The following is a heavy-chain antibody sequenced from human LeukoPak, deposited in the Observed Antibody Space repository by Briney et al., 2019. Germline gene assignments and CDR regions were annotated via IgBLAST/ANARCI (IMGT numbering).Heavy chain of an antibody. D-gene: IGHD2-2*02. V-gene: IGHV3-23*01. CDR3: AKDWYCSSTSCYRSDSYYYYGMDV. Sequence: PGGSLRLSCAASGFTFSSYATSWVRQAAGKGLEWVSAISGSGGSTYYADSVKGRFTISRDNSKNTLYLQMSSLRAEDTAVYYCAKDWYCSSTSCYRSDSYYYYGMDVWGQGTTVTVSS. CDR2: ISGSGGST. CDR1: GFTFSSYA. J-gene: IGHJ6*02.